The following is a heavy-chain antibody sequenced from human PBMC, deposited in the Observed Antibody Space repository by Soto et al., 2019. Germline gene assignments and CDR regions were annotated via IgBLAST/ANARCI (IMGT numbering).Heavy chain of an antibody. CDR1: VFIPSSYA. Sequence: WWSLRLSCLVSVFIPSSYAMSWVRQAPGKGLEWVSGISGSGGATSYADSVKGRFTISRDNSKNTLYLQMNSLSAEDTAIYYCAKDAIMVSSSFNYFDFWGQGALVTVSS. CDR3: AKDAIMVSSSFNYFDF. D-gene: IGHD6-13*01. CDR2: ISGSGGAT. V-gene: IGHV3-23*01. J-gene: IGHJ4*02.